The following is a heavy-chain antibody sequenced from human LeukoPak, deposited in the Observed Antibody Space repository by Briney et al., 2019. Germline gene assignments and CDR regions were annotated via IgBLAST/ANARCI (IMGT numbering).Heavy chain of an antibody. Sequence: GGSLRLSCAASGFTFCSYGMHWVRQAPGKGLEWVAVIWYDGSNKDYADSVKGRFTISRDNSKNTLYLQMNSLRGEDTAVYYCAKDPHQRIAVAGYFDYWGQGTLVTVSS. CDR2: IWYDGSNK. V-gene: IGHV3-33*06. J-gene: IGHJ4*02. D-gene: IGHD6-19*01. CDR3: AKDPHQRIAVAGYFDY. CDR1: GFTFCSYG.